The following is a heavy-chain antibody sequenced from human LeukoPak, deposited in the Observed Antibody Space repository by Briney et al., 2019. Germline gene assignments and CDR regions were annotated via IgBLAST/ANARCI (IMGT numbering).Heavy chain of an antibody. CDR1: GGSISSGDYY. CDR3: ARVRIAAAGSQYFQH. V-gene: IGHV4-30-4*01. J-gene: IGHJ1*01. Sequence: PSETLSLTCTVSGGSISSGDYYWSWIRQPPGKGLEWIGYIYYSGSTYYNPSLKSRVTILVDTSKNQFSLKLSSVTAADTAVYYCARVRIAAAGSQYFQHWGQGTLVTVSS. D-gene: IGHD6-13*01. CDR2: IYYSGST.